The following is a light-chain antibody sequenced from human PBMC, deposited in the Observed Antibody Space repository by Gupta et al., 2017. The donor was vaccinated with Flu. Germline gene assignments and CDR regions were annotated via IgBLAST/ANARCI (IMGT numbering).Light chain of an antibody. CDR2: GAS. V-gene: IGKV3-20*01. J-gene: IGKJ1*01. CDR3: QQSGNSPSWT. CDR1: QSVSSSY. Sequence: IVLKQSPGPVSLSPGERATLSCRASQSVSSSYLAWYQQKPGQAPRLLLYGASRRATGVPDRCSGSGSGTDVTLTISRLEPEDFAVYYCQQSGNSPSWTFGQGTKVEIK.